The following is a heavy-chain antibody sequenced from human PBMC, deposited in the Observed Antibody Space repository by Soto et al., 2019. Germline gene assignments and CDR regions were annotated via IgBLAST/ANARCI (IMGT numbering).Heavy chain of an antibody. D-gene: IGHD6-13*01. CDR2: IWYDGSNT. CDR3: VKADNSSSWYLYYYYYGMDV. J-gene: IGHJ6*02. CDR1: GFTFSSYG. V-gene: IGHV3-30*02. Sequence: GGSLRLSCAASGFTFSSYGMHWVRQAPGKGLEWVSVIWYDGSNTYYADSVKGRFTISRDNSKNTLYLQMSSLRAEDTAVYYCVKADNSSSWYLYYYYYGMDVWGQGTTVTVSS.